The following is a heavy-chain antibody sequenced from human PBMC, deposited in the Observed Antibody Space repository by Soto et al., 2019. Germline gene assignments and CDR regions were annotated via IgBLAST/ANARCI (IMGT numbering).Heavy chain of an antibody. CDR1: GLTFSSYS. V-gene: IGHV3-48*01. Sequence: GGSLRLSCAASGLTFSSYSMNWVRQAPGKGLEWVSYISSSSSTIYYADSVKGRFTISRDNAKNSLYLQMNSLRAEDTAVYYCACGEDTRSFYYGMEVWGEGIKVTV. CDR3: ACGEDTRSFYYGMEV. CDR2: ISSSSSTI. D-gene: IGHD6-25*01. J-gene: IGHJ6*02.